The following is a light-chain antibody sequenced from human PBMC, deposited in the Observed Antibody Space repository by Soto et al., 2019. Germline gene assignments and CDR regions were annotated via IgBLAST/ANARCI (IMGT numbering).Light chain of an antibody. CDR3: QQRSNWPYT. J-gene: IGKJ2*01. V-gene: IGKV3-11*01. CDR1: QSVSSY. Sequence: EIVLTHSPATLSLSPGERATLSCRASQSVSSYLAWYQQKPGQAPSLLISDASNRATGIPARFSGSGSGTDFTLTISSLETEDFALYYCQQRSNWPYTFGQGTKLEIK. CDR2: DAS.